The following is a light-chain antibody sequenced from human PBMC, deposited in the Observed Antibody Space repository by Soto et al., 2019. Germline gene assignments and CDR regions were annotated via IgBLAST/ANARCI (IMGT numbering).Light chain of an antibody. J-gene: IGKJ1*01. Sequence: DIPMNQSPSSLSASVGDRVTIACRASQTISSYLNWYQQKPGKAPKLLIFAASTLQSGVPSRFSGSGSGTDFTLTVSSLQPEDFATYYCQQSHSTPWTFGQGTKVDI. CDR1: QTISSY. V-gene: IGKV1-39*01. CDR2: AAS. CDR3: QQSHSTPWT.